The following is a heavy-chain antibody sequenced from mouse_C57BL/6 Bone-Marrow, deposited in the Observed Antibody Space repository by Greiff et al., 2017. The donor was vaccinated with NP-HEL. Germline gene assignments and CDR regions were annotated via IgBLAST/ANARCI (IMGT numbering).Heavy chain of an antibody. CDR1: GFTFSDYY. CDR2: INYDGSST. CDR3: ARERGYYSHAMDY. Sequence: EVQVVESEGGLVQPGSSMKLSCTASGFTFSDYYMAWVRQVPEKGLEWVANINYDGSSTYYLDSLKSRFIISRDNAKNILYLQMSSLKSEDTATYYCARERGYYSHAMDYWGKGTSVTVSS. V-gene: IGHV5-16*01. D-gene: IGHD2-1*01. J-gene: IGHJ4*01.